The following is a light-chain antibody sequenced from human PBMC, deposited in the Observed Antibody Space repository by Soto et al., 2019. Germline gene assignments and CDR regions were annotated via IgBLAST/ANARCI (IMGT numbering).Light chain of an antibody. CDR1: QSVSSSY. V-gene: IGKV3-20*01. CDR3: QQYGSSPGT. Sequence: EIVLTQSPGTLSLSPGERATLSCRASQSVSSSYLAWYQQKHGQAPRLLIYGASSRATGIPDRFSGSGSGTDFSLTISRLEPEEFAVYYCQQYGSSPGTFGQGTKVEIK. J-gene: IGKJ1*01. CDR2: GAS.